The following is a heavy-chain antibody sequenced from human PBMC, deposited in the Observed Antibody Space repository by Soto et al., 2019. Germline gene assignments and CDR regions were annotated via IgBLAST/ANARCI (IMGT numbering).Heavy chain of an antibody. J-gene: IGHJ6*02. CDR3: ARDSLHGDYGYYYGMDV. D-gene: IGHD4-17*01. V-gene: IGHV4-31*03. Sequence: KSSETLSLTCTVSGGSISSGGYYWSWIRQHPGKGLEWIGYIYYSGSTYYNPSPKSRVTISVDTSKNQFSLKLSSVTAADTAVYYCARDSLHGDYGYYYGMDVWGQGTTVTVSS. CDR1: GGSISSGGYY. CDR2: IYYSGST.